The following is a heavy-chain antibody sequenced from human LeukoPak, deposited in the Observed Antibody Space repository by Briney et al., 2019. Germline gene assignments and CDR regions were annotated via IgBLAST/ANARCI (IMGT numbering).Heavy chain of an antibody. CDR1: GYTFTSYD. CDR2: MNPNSGNT. CDR3: ARGRWELLSYYYYYMDV. V-gene: IGHV1-8*01. J-gene: IGHJ6*03. Sequence: GASVKVSCKASGYTFTSYDINWVRQATGQGLEWMGWMNPNSGNTGYAQKFQGRVTMTRNTSISTAYMELSSLRSEDTAVYYCARGRWELLSYYYYYMDVWGKGTTVTGSS. D-gene: IGHD1-26*01.